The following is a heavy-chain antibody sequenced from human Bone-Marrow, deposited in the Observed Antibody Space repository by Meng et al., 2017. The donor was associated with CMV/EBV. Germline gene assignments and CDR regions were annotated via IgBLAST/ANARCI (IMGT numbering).Heavy chain of an antibody. V-gene: IGHV3-66*02. D-gene: IGHD6-6*01. CDR2: IYSGGTT. CDR3: TRDTSWSSSY. J-gene: IGHJ4*02. CDR1: GFTVSNSY. Sequence: GESLKISCAGSGFTVSNSYMSWVRQAPEKGLEWVSVIYSGGTTYYADSVKGRFTVSRDTSKNTLYLQMNGLIDEDTAVYYCTRDTSWSSSYWGQGTRGTVSS.